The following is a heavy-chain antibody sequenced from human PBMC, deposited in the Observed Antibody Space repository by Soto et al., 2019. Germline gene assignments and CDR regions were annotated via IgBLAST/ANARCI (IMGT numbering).Heavy chain of an antibody. J-gene: IGHJ4*02. CDR3: ARGQDQAKVGY. CDR1: GGSLSNYY. D-gene: IGHD1-26*01. CDR2: IHPSGST. Sequence: PSETLSLTCAVYGGSLSNYYWSWIRQPPGMGLEWIGEIHPSGSTHYSPSLESRASISADTSRNQFSLSLTSVTAADTAVYYCARGQDQAKVGYWGQGALVTVS. V-gene: IGHV4-34*01.